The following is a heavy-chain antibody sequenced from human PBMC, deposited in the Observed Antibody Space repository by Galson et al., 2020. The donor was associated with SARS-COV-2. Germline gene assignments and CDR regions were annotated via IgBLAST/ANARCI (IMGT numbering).Heavy chain of an antibody. CDR3: ARSSWIAVADTNRGGLYYYYYGMDV. Sequence: ETSETLSLTCTVSGGSISSSSYYWGWIRQPPGKGLEWIGSIYYSGSTYYNPSLKSRVTISVDTSKNQFSLKLSSVTAADTAVYYCARSSWIAVADTNRGGLYYYYYGMDVWGQGTTVTVSS. D-gene: IGHD6-19*01. V-gene: IGHV4-39*01. J-gene: IGHJ6*02. CDR2: IYYSGST. CDR1: GGSISSSSYY.